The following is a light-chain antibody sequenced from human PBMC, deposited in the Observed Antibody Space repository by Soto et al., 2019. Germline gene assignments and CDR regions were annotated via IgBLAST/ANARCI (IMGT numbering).Light chain of an antibody. CDR2: DAS. Sequence: DIQMTQSPSSLSASVGDRVTITCQASQDISNYLNWYQQNPGKAPKLLIYDASNLETGVPSRFSGSGSGTDFTFTISSLQPEDIATYYCQQYDNLITFGGGTKVDIK. J-gene: IGKJ4*01. V-gene: IGKV1-33*01. CDR1: QDISNY. CDR3: QQYDNLIT.